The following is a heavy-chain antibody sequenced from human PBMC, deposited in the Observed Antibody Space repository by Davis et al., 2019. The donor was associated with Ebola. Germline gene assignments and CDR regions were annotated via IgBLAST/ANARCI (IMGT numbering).Heavy chain of an antibody. Sequence: GGSLRLSCAASGFAFSGYAMTWVRQAPGKGLEWVSTVSSGGGSTYSADSVKGRFTISRDNSKNTMYLQMNSLKTEDTAVYYCTSTTIVGAAFPAFDIWGQGTMVTVSS. D-gene: IGHD1-26*01. J-gene: IGHJ3*02. V-gene: IGHV3-23*01. CDR2: VSSGGGST. CDR1: GFAFSGYA. CDR3: TSTTIVGAAFPAFDI.